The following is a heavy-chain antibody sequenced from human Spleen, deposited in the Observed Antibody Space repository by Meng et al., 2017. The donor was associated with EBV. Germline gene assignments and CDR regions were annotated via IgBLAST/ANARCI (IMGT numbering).Heavy chain of an antibody. Sequence: QVQLVQSAAEVXXXXXXVKXPCKTSGGPFRNYAISWVRQAPGQGLEWLGGFLPTLGAPNYAQKFHGRVSITADESTSTHYMDLSSLRSEDTAVYYCASESGRGYTPDYWGQGTLVTVSS. J-gene: IGHJ4*02. CDR2: FLPTLGAP. CDR1: GGPFRNYA. D-gene: IGHD3-10*01. CDR3: ASESGRGYTPDY. V-gene: IGHV1-69*01.